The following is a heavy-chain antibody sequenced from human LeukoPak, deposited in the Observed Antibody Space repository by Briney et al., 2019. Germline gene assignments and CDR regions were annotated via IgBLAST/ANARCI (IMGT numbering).Heavy chain of an antibody. Sequence: GGSLRLSCVASGFTFSSNAMHWVRQAPGKGLEWVAVISYDGGNRYYADSVKGRFTISRDNSKNTLYLQMNSLRPEDTAVYHCARGNYYDSPIDYWGQGTLVSVSS. CDR2: ISYDGGNR. J-gene: IGHJ4*02. CDR3: ARGNYYDSPIDY. D-gene: IGHD3-22*01. CDR1: GFTFSSNA. V-gene: IGHV3-30*04.